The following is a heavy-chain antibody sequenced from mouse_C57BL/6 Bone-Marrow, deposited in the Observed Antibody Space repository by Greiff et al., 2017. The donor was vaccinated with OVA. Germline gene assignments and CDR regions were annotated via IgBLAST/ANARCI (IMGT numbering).Heavy chain of an antibody. D-gene: IGHD2-4*01. V-gene: IGHV1-81*01. Sequence: QVQLKQSGAELARPGASVKLSCKASGYTFTSYGISWVKQRTGQGLEWIGEVYPRSGNTYYNEKFKGKATLTADKSSSTAYMELRSLTSEDSAVYFCAVLYYDYDGDYFDYWGQGTTLTVSS. CDR3: AVLYYDYDGDYFDY. CDR1: GYTFTSYG. J-gene: IGHJ2*01. CDR2: VYPRSGNT.